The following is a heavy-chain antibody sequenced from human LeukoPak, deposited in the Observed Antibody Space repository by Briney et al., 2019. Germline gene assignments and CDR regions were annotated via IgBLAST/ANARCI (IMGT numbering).Heavy chain of an antibody. CDR1: GYTFINYG. CDR3: ARVTLHDYGSGRYAFDI. V-gene: IGHV1-18*01. Sequence: ASVKVSCKASGYTFINYGITWVRQAPGQGLEWMGWVNAYNGDTNYGQNFQGRVTVTTDTSTSTGYMEVKSLRSDDTAVYCCARVTLHDYGSGRYAFDIWGQGTMVTVSS. D-gene: IGHD3-10*01. CDR2: VNAYNGDT. J-gene: IGHJ3*02.